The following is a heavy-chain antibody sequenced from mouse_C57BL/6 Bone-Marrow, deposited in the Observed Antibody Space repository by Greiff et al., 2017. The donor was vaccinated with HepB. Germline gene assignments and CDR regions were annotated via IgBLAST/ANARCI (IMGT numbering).Heavy chain of an antibody. CDR3: TGSITTVVATKYFDV. J-gene: IGHJ1*03. CDR2: IYPGNSDT. V-gene: IGHV1-5*01. D-gene: IGHD1-1*01. CDR1: GYTFTSYW. Sequence: EVQLQQSGTVLARPGASVKMSCKTSGYTFTSYWMHWVKQRPGQGLEWIGAIYPGNSDTSYNQKFKGKAKQTAVTSASTAYMELSSLTNEDSAVYYCTGSITTVVATKYFDVWGTGTTVTVSS.